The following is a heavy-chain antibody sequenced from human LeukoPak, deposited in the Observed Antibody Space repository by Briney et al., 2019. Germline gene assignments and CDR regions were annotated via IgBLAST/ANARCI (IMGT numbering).Heavy chain of an antibody. CDR3: AGRLTGYSSGYVH. Sequence: GGSLRLSCVASGITFSNYAVSWVRQAPEKGLDWVSVISGSAHKIRYADSVKGRFAISRDNSENIVYLQMNNLRVEDTAVYYCAGRLTGYSSGYVHWGQGTLVTVSS. V-gene: IGHV3-23*01. D-gene: IGHD5-18*01. CDR2: ISGSAHKI. J-gene: IGHJ4*02. CDR1: GITFSNYA.